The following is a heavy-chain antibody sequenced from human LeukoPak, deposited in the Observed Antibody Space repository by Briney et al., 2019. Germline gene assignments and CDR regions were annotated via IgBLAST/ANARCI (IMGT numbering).Heavy chain of an antibody. CDR2: IYHSGST. V-gene: IGHV4-4*02. D-gene: IGHD1-26*01. CDR3: ARAVVGSYYGY. Sequence: SETLSLTCTVSGGSISSGNWWSWVRQPPGKGLEWIGEIYHSGSTNYNPSLKSRVTISVDKSKNQFSLKLSSVTAADTAVYYCARAVVGSYYGYWGQGTLVTVSS. J-gene: IGHJ4*02. CDR1: GGSISSGNW.